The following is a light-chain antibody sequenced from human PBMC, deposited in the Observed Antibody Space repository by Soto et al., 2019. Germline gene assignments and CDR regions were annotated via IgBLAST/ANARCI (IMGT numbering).Light chain of an antibody. CDR1: QNIANY. CDR2: AAS. Sequence: DIHVTQSPSSLSASVLDIVTITFRASQNIANYLNWYQQKPGKAPKLLIYAASGFQSGVPSRFSGSGSGTDFTLTISSLQTEDFATYFCLQTMSTPTFGPGTKVDIK. J-gene: IGKJ3*01. V-gene: IGKV1-39*01. CDR3: LQTMSTPT.